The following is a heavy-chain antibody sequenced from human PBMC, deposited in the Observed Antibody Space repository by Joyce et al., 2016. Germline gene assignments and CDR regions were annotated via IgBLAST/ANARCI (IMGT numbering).Heavy chain of an antibody. CDR3: AREGTDYYHTSLPY. Sequence: QVRLVEFRGVVVQPGGSLRLSCATSGFIFSTFGIHWVRQGPGKGLGLVAVISYGGNNTYYADSWKGRYIISRDNSKNMLYLQMNSLRAEDTAVYYCAREGTDYYHTSLPYWGQGTLVTVSS. V-gene: IGHV3-33*01. CDR1: GFIFSTFG. D-gene: IGHD3-22*01. J-gene: IGHJ4*02. CDR2: ISYGGNNT.